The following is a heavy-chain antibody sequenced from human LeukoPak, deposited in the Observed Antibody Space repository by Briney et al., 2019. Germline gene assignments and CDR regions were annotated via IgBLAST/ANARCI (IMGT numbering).Heavy chain of an antibody. V-gene: IGHV4-59*01. CDR1: GGSISSYY. J-gene: IGHJ6*03. CDR3: ASVGGGDYMDV. D-gene: IGHD3-16*01. CDR2: IYYSGST. Sequence: PSETLSLTCTVSGGSISSYYWSWIRQPPGKGLEWIGYIYYSGSTNYNPSLKSRVTISVDTSKNQFSLKLSSVTAADTAVYYCASVGGGDYMDVWGKGTTVTVSS.